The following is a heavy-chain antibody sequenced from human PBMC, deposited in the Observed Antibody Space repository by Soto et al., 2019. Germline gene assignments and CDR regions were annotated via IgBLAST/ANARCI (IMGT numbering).Heavy chain of an antibody. CDR2: IYYSGNT. D-gene: IGHD1-1*01. CDR3: ARATGPSYYMDV. CDR1: DDSINSDKYY. J-gene: IGHJ6*03. Sequence: PSETLSPTCSVSDDSINSDKYYWGWIRQPPGKGLEWIGNIYYSGNTYYNPSLKTRVTISLDTSKNQFSLKLSSVTAADTAVYYCARATGPSYYMDVWGKGTTVTVSS. V-gene: IGHV4-39*07.